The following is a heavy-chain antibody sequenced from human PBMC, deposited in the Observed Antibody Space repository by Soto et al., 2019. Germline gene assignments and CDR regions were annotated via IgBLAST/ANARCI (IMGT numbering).Heavy chain of an antibody. CDR3: AREPLPGYDSIGSYPPGHGMDV. D-gene: IGHD3-22*01. J-gene: IGHJ6*02. CDR2: INHSGGST. CDR1: GYTFTSYY. V-gene: IGHV1-46*01. Sequence: QVXLVQSGXEVKKPXASXKVSCKAXGYTFTSYYMHWVRQAPGQGLEWMGIINHSGGSTRYAQKFQGRVTMTRDTDTSTVYMKLSSLRCEDTAVYYCAREPLPGYDSIGSYPPGHGMDVLGQGTTVTVSS.